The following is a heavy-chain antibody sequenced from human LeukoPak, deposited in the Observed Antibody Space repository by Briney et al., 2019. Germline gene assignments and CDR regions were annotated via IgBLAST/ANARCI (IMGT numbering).Heavy chain of an antibody. Sequence: ASVKVSCKASGGTFSSYAISWVRQAPGQGLEWMGGIIPIFGTANYAQKFQGRVTITADESTSTAYLELSSLRSEDTAMYYCARDHRLQRENWFDPWGQGTLVTVSS. J-gene: IGHJ5*02. D-gene: IGHD1-1*01. CDR1: GGTFSSYA. CDR3: ARDHRLQRENWFDP. CDR2: IIPIFGTA. V-gene: IGHV1-69*13.